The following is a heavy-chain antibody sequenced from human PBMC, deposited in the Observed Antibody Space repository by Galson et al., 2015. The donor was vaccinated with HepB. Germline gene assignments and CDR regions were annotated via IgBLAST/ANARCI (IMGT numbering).Heavy chain of an antibody. CDR2: IYSGGST. V-gene: IGHV3-66*01. D-gene: IGHD3-16*01. J-gene: IGHJ5*02. CDR1: GFTVSSNY. Sequence: SLRLSCAASGFTVSSNYMSWVRQALGKGLEWVSVIYSGGSTYYADSVKGRFTISRDNSKNTLYLQMSSLRAEDTAVYYCVKGPGSAPLRNWFDPWGQGTLVTVSS. CDR3: VKGPGSAPLRNWFDP.